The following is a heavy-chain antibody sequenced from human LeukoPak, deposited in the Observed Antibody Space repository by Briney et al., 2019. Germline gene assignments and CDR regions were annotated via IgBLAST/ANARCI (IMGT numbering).Heavy chain of an antibody. CDR1: GFTLRNYP. CDR3: ARYSSSSGGASYYLDY. CDR2: ISGDGSVT. V-gene: IGHV3-74*01. Sequence: GGSLRLSCTASGFTLRNYPMHWVRQVPGKRLVWVSRISGDGSVTNYADSVQGRFTISRDNAKNILYLQINNLRSEDTAVYYCARYSSSSGGASYYLDYWGHGTLITVSS. J-gene: IGHJ4*01. D-gene: IGHD6-6*01.